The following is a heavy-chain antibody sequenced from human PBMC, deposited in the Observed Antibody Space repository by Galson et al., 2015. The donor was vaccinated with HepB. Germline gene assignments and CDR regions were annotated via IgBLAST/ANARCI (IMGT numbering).Heavy chain of an antibody. J-gene: IGHJ6*02. V-gene: IGHV3-48*03. CDR3: ARKLVVTAHYYYYAMDV. D-gene: IGHD5-18*01. Sequence: SLRLSCAAAGFTFSSFEMNWVRQAPGKGLEWVSSISRSGSSTYYVDSVKGRFSISRDNAKNSLYLQMNSLRAEDTGVYYCARKLVVTAHYYYYAMDVWGQGTTVTVSS. CDR1: GFTFSSFE. CDR2: ISRSGSST.